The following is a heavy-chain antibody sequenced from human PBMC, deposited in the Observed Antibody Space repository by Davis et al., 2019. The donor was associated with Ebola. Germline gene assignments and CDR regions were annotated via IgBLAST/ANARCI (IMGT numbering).Heavy chain of an antibody. Sequence: GGSLRLSCAASGFTVNNNYIIWVRQTLGQGLDWVSIFYGNGGTYHRDSVKCRFTISRDNSKNTLYLQMNNLRVEDTAVYYCARGGDVYNHAFDVWGQGAMVTVSS. CDR1: GFTVNNNY. V-gene: IGHV3-66*02. J-gene: IGHJ3*01. CDR3: ARGGDVYNHAFDV. CDR2: FYGNGGT. D-gene: IGHD5-24*01.